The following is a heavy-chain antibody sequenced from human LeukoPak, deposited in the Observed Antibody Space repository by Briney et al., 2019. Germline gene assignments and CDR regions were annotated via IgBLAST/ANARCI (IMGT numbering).Heavy chain of an antibody. CDR2: INHSGST. V-gene: IGHV4-34*01. J-gene: IGHJ6*02. Sequence: WATLSLTCAVYGGSFSGCYWSWIRQPPGKGLEWIGEINHSGSTNYNPSLRSRVTISVHTSKNQFSLKLSSVTAADTAVYYCPRGYPILTGYYSYYYYGMDVWGQGTTVTVSS. D-gene: IGHD3-9*01. CDR1: GGSFSGCY. CDR3: PRGYPILTGYYSYYYYGMDV.